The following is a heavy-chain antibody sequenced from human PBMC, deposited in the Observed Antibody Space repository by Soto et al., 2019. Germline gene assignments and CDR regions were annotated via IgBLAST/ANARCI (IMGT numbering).Heavy chain of an antibody. D-gene: IGHD3-9*01. CDR1: GYTFTSYG. J-gene: IGHJ4*02. CDR2: ISAYNGNT. V-gene: IGHV1-18*01. CDR3: ASSSILTGYIGLIDFDY. Sequence: ASVKVSCKASGYTFTSYGISWVRQAPGQGLEWMGWISAYNGNTNYAQKLQGRVTMTTDTSTSTAYMELRSLRSDDTAVYYCASSSILTGYIGLIDFDYWGQGTLVTVSS.